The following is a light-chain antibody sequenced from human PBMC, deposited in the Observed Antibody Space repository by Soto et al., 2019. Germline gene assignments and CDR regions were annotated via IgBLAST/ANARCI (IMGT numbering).Light chain of an antibody. V-gene: IGLV2-23*01. CDR2: EGS. CDR3: CSYAGSSTPCV. Sequence: QSVLTQPASVSGSPGQSITISCTGTSSDVGSYNLVSWYQQHPGKAPNLMIYEGSKRPSGVSNRFSGSKSGNTASLTISGLQAEDEADYYCCSYAGSSTPCVFGTGTKLTVL. CDR1: SSDVGSYNL. J-gene: IGLJ1*01.